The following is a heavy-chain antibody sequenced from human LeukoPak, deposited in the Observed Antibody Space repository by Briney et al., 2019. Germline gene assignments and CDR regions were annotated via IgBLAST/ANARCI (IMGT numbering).Heavy chain of an antibody. CDR1: GYTFTSYD. V-gene: IGHV1-8*01. D-gene: IGHD6-19*01. CDR2: MNPNSGNT. Sequence: GASVKVSCKASGYTFTSYDINWVRQATGQGLEWMGWMNPNSGNTGYARKFQGRVTMTRNTSISTAYMELSSLRSEDTAVYYCARIMAVAGPDRWGQGTLVTVSS. CDR3: ARIMAVAGPDR. J-gene: IGHJ5*02.